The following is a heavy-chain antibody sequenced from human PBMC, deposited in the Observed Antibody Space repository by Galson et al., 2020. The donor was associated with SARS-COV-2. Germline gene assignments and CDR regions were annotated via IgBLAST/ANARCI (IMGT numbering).Heavy chain of an antibody. CDR3: TTGYASYWHDNH. J-gene: IGHJ5*02. V-gene: IGHV3-15*07. D-gene: IGHD1-1*01. CDR1: GFIFKNSW. Sequence: GGSLRLSCAASGFIFKNSWMNWVRQAPGKGLEWVGLIKHKDDGETKDYAALVEGRFTLSRDDSENMLYLQMNSLKTEDTAMYYCTTGYASYWHDNHWGQGTRVTVSS. CDR2: IKHKDDGETK.